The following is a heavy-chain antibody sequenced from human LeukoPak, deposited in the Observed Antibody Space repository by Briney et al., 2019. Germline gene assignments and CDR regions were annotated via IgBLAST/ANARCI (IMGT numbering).Heavy chain of an antibody. CDR1: GYTLTELS. Sequence: ASVKVSCKVSGYTLTELSMHWVRQAPGKGLEWMGGFDPEDGETIYAQKFQGRVTMTEDTSTDTAYMELSSLRSEDTAVYYCATPPDSGYRWDFDYWGQGTLVTVSS. D-gene: IGHD5-12*01. CDR3: ATPPDSGYRWDFDY. CDR2: FDPEDGET. V-gene: IGHV1-24*01. J-gene: IGHJ4*02.